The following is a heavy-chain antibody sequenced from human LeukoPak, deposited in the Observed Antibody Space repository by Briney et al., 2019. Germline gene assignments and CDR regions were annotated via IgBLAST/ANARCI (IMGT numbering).Heavy chain of an antibody. CDR1: GYTFTGSY. CDR2: INPTGGST. V-gene: IGHV1-46*01. CDR3: ARTAARRFDY. D-gene: IGHD6-6*01. J-gene: IGHJ4*02. Sequence: ASVKVSCRASGYTFTGSYIHWVRQAPGQGLEWMGIINPTGGSTTYAQKFQGRVTMTRDTSTSTVYMELSSLRSDDTAVYYWARTAARRFDYWGQGTLVTVSS.